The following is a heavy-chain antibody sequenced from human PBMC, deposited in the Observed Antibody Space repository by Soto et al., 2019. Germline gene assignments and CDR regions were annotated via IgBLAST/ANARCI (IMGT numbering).Heavy chain of an antibody. CDR1: ESTFSSNA. CDR2: ISGSGGST. CDR3: SIVRSTPPCPFDS. J-gene: IGHJ5*01. V-gene: IGHV3-23*01. Sequence: SLRLAWAATESTFSSNAMRWVLQAPGKGLEWVSAISGSGGSTYYADSVKGRFTISRDNSKNTLYLQMNSLRAEDTAVYYCSIVRSTPPCPFDSWG. D-gene: IGHD1-26*01.